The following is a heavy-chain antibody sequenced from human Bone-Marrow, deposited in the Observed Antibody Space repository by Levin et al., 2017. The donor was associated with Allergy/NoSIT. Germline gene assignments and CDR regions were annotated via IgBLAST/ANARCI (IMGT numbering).Heavy chain of an antibody. CDR1: GGSITSGSYY. CDR2: IYYSGSS. CDR3: ARGGRWSFSYYFDY. J-gene: IGHJ4*02. V-gene: IGHV4-39*01. Sequence: SETLSLTCTVSGGSITSGSYYWGWIRQPPGKGLEWIGSIYYSGSSFYSPSLKSRVTISVDTSKKEFSLNLSSVTAADTAVFYCARGGRWSFSYYFDYWGQGTRVTVSS. D-gene: IGHD3-10*01.